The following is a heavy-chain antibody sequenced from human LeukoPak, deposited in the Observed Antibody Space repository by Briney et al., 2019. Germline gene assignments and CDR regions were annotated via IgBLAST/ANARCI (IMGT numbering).Heavy chain of an antibody. Sequence: SETLSLTCNVSGYSISNGYFWGYIRQPPGKGLEWIGSLYHSGKTYYNPSLKSRVTMSLDTTKNQFSLNLTSVIAADTAVYYCARAGGTPGGGFDFWGQGTVVTVSS. CDR2: LYHSGKT. V-gene: IGHV4-38-2*02. D-gene: IGHD1-1*01. CDR3: ARAGGTPGGGFDF. J-gene: IGHJ3*01. CDR1: GYSISNGYF.